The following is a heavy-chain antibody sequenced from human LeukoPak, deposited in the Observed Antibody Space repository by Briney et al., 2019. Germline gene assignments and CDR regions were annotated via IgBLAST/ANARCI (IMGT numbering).Heavy chain of an antibody. V-gene: IGHV3-30*18. CDR3: AKDASPYDILTGYFHP. J-gene: IGHJ5*02. Sequence: GGSLRLSCAASGFTFSSYGMHWVRQAPGKGLEWVAVISYDGSNKYYADSVKGRFTISRDNSKNTLYLQMNSLRAEDTAVYYCAKDASPYDILTGYFHPWGQGTLVTVSS. CDR2: ISYDGSNK. D-gene: IGHD3-9*01. CDR1: GFTFSSYG.